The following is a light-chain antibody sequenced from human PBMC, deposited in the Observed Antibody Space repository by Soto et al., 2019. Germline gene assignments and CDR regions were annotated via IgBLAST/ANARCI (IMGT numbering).Light chain of an antibody. CDR1: QSISSY. J-gene: IGKJ1*01. CDR3: QQSYSTPVVT. CDR2: AAS. V-gene: IGKV1-39*01. Sequence: DIQMTQSPSSLSAYVGDRVTITCRASQSISSYLNWYQQKPGKAPKLLIYAASSLQSGVPSRFSGSGSGTDFTLTISSLQPEDFATYYCQQSYSTPVVTFGQGTMV.